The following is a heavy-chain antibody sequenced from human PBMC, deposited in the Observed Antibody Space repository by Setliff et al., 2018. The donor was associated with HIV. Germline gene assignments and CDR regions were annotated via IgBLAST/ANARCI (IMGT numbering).Heavy chain of an antibody. Sequence: PSETLSLTCAVYGGSFSDYNWSWIRQSPGRGLEWIGYIYYSGSTNYNPSLKSRVTISVDTSKNQFSLKLSSETAADTAVYYCTRKKTGQFGAFNMWGRGTLVTVSS. D-gene: IGHD7-27*01. CDR2: IYYSGST. J-gene: IGHJ3*02. CDR1: GGSFSDYN. CDR3: TRKKTGQFGAFNM. V-gene: IGHV4-59*08.